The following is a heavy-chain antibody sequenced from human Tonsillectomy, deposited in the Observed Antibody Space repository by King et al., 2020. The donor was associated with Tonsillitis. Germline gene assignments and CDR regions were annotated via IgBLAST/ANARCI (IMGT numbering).Heavy chain of an antibody. CDR1: GFTFSSYG. D-gene: IGHD3-3*01. V-gene: IGHV3-33*06. Sequence: VQLVESGGGVVQPGRSLRLSCAASGFTFSSYGMHWVRQAPGKGLEWVAVSWYDGSNEYYAESVKGRFTISRDNSKNTLYLQMNSLRAEDTAVYYCVKGDDSPYYYYCMHVWGKGTTVTVSS. CDR2: SWYDGSNE. CDR3: VKGDDSPYYYYCMHV. J-gene: IGHJ6*03.